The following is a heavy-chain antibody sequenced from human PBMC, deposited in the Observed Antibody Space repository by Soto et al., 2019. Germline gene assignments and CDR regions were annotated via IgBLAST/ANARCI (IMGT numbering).Heavy chain of an antibody. V-gene: IGHV4-59*01. CDR1: GGSISSYY. D-gene: IGHD2-8*01. CDR2: IYYSGST. Sequence: SETLSLACTVSGGSISSYYGSWIRQPPGKGLEWVGYIYYSGSTNYNPSLKSRVTISVDTSKNQFSLKLSSVTAADTAVYYCAGGGCTNGVCSLGNWLDPWGQGTLVTVSS. J-gene: IGHJ5*02. CDR3: AGGGCTNGVCSLGNWLDP.